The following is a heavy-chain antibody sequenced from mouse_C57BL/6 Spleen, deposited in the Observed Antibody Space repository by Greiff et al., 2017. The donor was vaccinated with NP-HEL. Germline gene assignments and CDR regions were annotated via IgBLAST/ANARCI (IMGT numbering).Heavy chain of an antibody. CDR2: IYPGDGDT. CDR3: ARSGGGKGDY. J-gene: IGHJ4*01. V-gene: IGHV1-80*01. D-gene: IGHD2-1*01. CDR1: GYAFSSYW. Sequence: VKLVESGAELVKPGASVKISCKASGYAFSSYWMNWVKQRPGKGLEWIGQIYPGDGDTNYNGKFKGKATLTADKSSSTAYMQLSSLTSEDSAVYFCARSGGGKGDYWGQGTSVTVSS.